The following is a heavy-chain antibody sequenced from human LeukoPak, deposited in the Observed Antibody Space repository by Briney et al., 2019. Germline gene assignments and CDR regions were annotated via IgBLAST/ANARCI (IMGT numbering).Heavy chain of an antibody. CDR3: VKVVSAGDFDY. V-gene: IGHV3-64D*09. Sequence: GGTLRLSCSASGFTFSSYAMHWVRQAPRKGLEYVSAIRSNGGSAYYADSVKGRFTISRDNSKNTLYLQMSSLSAEDTAVYYCVKVVSAGDFDYWGQGTLVTVSS. CDR1: GFTFSSYA. CDR2: IRSNGGSA. J-gene: IGHJ4*02. D-gene: IGHD6-19*01.